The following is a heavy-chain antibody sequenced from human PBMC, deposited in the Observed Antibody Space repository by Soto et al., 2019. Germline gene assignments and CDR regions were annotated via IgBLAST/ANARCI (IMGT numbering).Heavy chain of an antibody. CDR3: AGESVQYYSSDYTHY. V-gene: IGHV1-69*02. Sequence: QVQLVQSGAEVKKPGSSVKVSCKASGGTFSSYTISWVRQAPGQGLEWLGRIVPIHAILNYAQKFQGRVTITADRSTPTAYMELSGLRSQDTAVYYCAGESVQYYSSDYTHYWGQGTLVTVSS. CDR2: IVPIHAIL. J-gene: IGHJ4*02. CDR1: GGTFSSYT. D-gene: IGHD6-19*01.